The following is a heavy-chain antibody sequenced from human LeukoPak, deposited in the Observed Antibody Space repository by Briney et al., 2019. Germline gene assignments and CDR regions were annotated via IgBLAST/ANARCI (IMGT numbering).Heavy chain of an antibody. CDR3: LYGGNSGDWVY. CDR1: GASIRSSTNW. V-gene: IGHV4-4*02. D-gene: IGHD4-23*01. J-gene: IGHJ4*02. CDR2: ILHSGST. Sequence: SGTLSLTCAVSGASIRSSTNWWSWVRQPPGKGLEWIGEILHSGSTNYNPSLKSRVTMSADKSKNQFSLNLRSVTAADTAVYYCLYGGNSGDWVYWGQGTLATVSS.